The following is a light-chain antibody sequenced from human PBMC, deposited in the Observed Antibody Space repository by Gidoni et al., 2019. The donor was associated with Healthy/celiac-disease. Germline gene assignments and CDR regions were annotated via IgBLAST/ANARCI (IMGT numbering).Light chain of an antibody. J-gene: IGKJ1*01. CDR3: QQSYSTMLT. CDR2: DAS. Sequence: DIQMNKSPSSLSASVGDRVTITCRASQSISSYLNWYQQKPGKAPKLLIYDASSLQSGVPSRFSGSGSGTDFTLTISSLQPEDFATYYCQQSYSTMLTFGQGTKVEIK. V-gene: IGKV1-39*01. CDR1: QSISSY.